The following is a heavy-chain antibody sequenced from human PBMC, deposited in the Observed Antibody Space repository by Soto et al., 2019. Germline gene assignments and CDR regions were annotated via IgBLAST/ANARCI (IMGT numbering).Heavy chain of an antibody. V-gene: IGHV1-8*01. CDR3: ARDVVRKGFDS. J-gene: IGHJ5*01. CDR2: MNPNNGNT. Sequence: QVQLVQSGAEVKKPGASVKVSCKASGYTFTSYDINWVRQATGQGLEWMGWMNPNNGNTEYAQKFQGRVTMTRNTSISTAYIELSSLSSEYTAVYYCARDVVRKGFDSWGQGTLVTVSS. CDR1: GYTFTSYD. D-gene: IGHD2-21*01.